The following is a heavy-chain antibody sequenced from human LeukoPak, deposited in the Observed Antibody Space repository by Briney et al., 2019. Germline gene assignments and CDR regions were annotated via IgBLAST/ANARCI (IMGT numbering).Heavy chain of an antibody. CDR3: ARGQEYCSGGRCYDAFDI. CDR1: GGSISNHY. CDR2: IYYSGST. Sequence: SETLSLTCTVSGGSISNHYFIWIRQPPGKGLEWIGYIYYSGSTNYNPSLKSRVIISVDTSKNQFSLNLTSVTASDTAVYYCARGQEYCSGGRCYDAFDIWGQGTMVTVSS. D-gene: IGHD2-15*01. V-gene: IGHV4-59*11. J-gene: IGHJ3*02.